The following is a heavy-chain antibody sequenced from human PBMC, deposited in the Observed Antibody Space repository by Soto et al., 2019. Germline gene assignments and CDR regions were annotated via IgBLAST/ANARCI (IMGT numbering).Heavy chain of an antibody. D-gene: IGHD1-26*01. CDR3: ASGGAGSGPFTWELPDH. V-gene: IGHV1-45*02. Sequence: QLQLVQSGAEVKRTGSTVTVSCKALRNTFTYRYLHWVRQAPGQALEWMGWITPFSGDVHYAQKFQERVTITRDRSINTAYMRMSSLRPEDTAMYYCASGGAGSGPFTWELPDHWGQGTLVTVSS. CDR1: RNTFTYRY. J-gene: IGHJ4*02. CDR2: ITPFSGDV.